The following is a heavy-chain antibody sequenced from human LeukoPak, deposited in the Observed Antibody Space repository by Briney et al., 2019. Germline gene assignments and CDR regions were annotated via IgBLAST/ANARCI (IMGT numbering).Heavy chain of an antibody. CDR1: RFTFSSYW. D-gene: IGHD4-17*01. CDR3: ARNLGYGDYPYYYGMDV. J-gene: IGHJ6*02. CDR2: ISTSSSTI. V-gene: IGHV3-48*01. Sequence: PGGSLRLSCAASRFTFSSYWMSWVRQAPGKGPEWASYISTSSSTIYYADSVKGRFTISRDNAKNSLYLQMNSLRAEDTAVYYCARNLGYGDYPYYYGMDVWGQGTTVTVSS.